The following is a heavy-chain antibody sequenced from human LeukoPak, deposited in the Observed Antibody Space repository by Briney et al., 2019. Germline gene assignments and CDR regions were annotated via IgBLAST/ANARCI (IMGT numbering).Heavy chain of an antibody. CDR2: VSYSGST. CDR1: GGSISSSSYY. Sequence: SETLSLTCTVSGGSISSSSYYWGWIRQPPGKGLEWIGSVSYSGSTNYNPSLKSRVTISVDKSKNQFSLKLSSVTAADTAVYYCARGSYVWGSYRYYYYMDVWGKGTTVTISS. J-gene: IGHJ6*03. V-gene: IGHV4-39*07. CDR3: ARGSYVWGSYRYYYYMDV. D-gene: IGHD3-16*02.